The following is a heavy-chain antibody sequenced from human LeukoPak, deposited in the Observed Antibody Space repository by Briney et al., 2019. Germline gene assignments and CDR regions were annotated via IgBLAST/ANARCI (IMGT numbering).Heavy chain of an antibody. CDR1: GGSFSGYY. J-gene: IGHJ6*02. CDR3: PRDQSLYYYGMDV. Sequence: SSETLSLTCAVYGGSFSGYYWSWIRQPPGKGLEWIGEINHSGSTNYNPSLKSRVTISVDTSKNQFSLKLSSVPAADTAVYYCPRDQSLYYYGMDVWGQGTTVTVSS. CDR2: INHSGST. V-gene: IGHV4-34*01.